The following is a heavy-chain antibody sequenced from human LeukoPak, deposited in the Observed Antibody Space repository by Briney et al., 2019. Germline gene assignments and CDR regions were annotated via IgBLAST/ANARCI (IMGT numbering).Heavy chain of an antibody. V-gene: IGHV4-34*01. D-gene: IGHD2-15*01. CDR2: INHSGST. CDR3: ARHWWSLPFDP. Sequence: PSETLSLTCAVYGGSFSGYYWNWIRQPPGKGLEWIGEINHSGSTNYNPSLKSRVTISVDTSKNQFSLKLSSVTAADTAVYYCARHWWSLPFDPWGQGTLVTVSS. J-gene: IGHJ5*02. CDR1: GGSFSGYY.